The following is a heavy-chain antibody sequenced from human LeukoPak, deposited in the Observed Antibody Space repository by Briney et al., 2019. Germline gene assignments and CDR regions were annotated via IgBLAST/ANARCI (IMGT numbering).Heavy chain of an antibody. Sequence: PGRSLRLSCAASGFTFSKYWMHWVRQAPGKGLVWLSHLNSDGSSTSYADSVKGRFTISRDNAKNTLYLQLSSLTTEDTAVYYCARGGDYASLAYWGQGTLVTVSS. V-gene: IGHV3-74*01. D-gene: IGHD4-17*01. J-gene: IGHJ4*02. CDR3: ARGGDYASLAY. CDR1: GFTFSKYW. CDR2: LNSDGSST.